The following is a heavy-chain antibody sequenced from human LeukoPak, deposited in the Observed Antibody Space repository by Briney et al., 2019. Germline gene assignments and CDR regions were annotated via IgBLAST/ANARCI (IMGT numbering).Heavy chain of an antibody. CDR2: IYYSGST. CDR1: GGSISSSSYY. J-gene: IGHJ3*02. Sequence: SETLSLTCTVSGGSISSSSYYWGWIRQPPGKGLEWIGSIYYSGSTYYNPSLKSRVTISVDTSKNQFSLKLSSVTAADTAVYYCARSGTLVATIPDAFDIWGQGTMVTVSS. D-gene: IGHD5-12*01. CDR3: ARSGTLVATIPDAFDI. V-gene: IGHV4-39*07.